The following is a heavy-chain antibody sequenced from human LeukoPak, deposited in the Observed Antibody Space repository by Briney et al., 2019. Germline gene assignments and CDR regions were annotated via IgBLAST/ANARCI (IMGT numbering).Heavy chain of an antibody. CDR3: ARAVGIAAAPIDY. CDR2: ISYDGSNK. Sequence: PGRSLRLSCAASGFTFSSYAMHWVRQAPDKGLEWVAVISYDGSNKYYADSVKGRFTISRDNSKNTLYLQMNSLRAEDTAVYYCARAVGIAAAPIDYWGQGTLVTVSS. CDR1: GFTFSSYA. D-gene: IGHD6-13*01. J-gene: IGHJ4*02. V-gene: IGHV3-30-3*01.